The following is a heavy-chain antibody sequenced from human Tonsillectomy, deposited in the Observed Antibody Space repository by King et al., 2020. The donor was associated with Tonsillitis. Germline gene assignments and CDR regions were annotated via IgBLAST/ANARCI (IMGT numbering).Heavy chain of an antibody. CDR1: GGSFSGYY. V-gene: IGHV4-34*01. D-gene: IGHD3-3*01. CDR3: ARGGGSIFGVIVADSYYYYMDV. Sequence: VQLQQWGARLLKPSETLSLTCAVYGGSFSGYYWTWIRQPPGKGLEWIGEINHSGSTNYNPSLKSRVTISVDTSKNQFSLTLSSVTAADTAVYYCARGGGSIFGVIVADSYYYYMDVWGKGTTVTASS. CDR2: INHSGST. J-gene: IGHJ6*03.